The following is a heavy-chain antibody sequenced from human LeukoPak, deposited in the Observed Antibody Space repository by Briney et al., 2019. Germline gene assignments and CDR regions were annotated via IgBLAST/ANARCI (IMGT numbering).Heavy chain of an antibody. CDR2: ISSSSSYI. Sequence: KPGGSLRLSCAASGFTVSSNYMSWVRQAPGKGLEWVSSISSSSSYIYYADSVKGRFTISRDNSKNTLYLQMNSLRTEHTAVYYCAKDRVLRYFDWLFDLDYWGQGTLVTVPS. V-gene: IGHV3-21*01. J-gene: IGHJ4*02. CDR3: AKDRVLRYFDWLFDLDY. D-gene: IGHD3-9*01. CDR1: GFTVSSNY.